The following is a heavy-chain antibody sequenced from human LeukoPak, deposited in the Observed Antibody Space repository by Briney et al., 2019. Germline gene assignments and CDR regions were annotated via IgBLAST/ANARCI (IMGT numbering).Heavy chain of an antibody. J-gene: IGHJ4*02. Sequence: SGGSLTLSCAASGFTFSSYAMHWVRQAPGKGLEWVAIISYDGSNKYYADSVKGRFTISRDNSKNTLYMQMNSLRAEDTAFYYCAREMTYGSAKFYFVNGGQGTLVTVSS. D-gene: IGHD3-10*01. V-gene: IGHV3-30-3*01. CDR2: ISYDGSNK. CDR1: GFTFSSYA. CDR3: AREMTYGSAKFYFVN.